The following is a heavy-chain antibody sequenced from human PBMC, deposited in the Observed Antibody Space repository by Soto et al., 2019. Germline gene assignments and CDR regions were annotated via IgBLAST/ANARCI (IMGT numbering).Heavy chain of an antibody. V-gene: IGHV1-8*01. CDR2: MNPNSGNT. D-gene: IGHD1-7*01. J-gene: IGHJ6*03. CDR3: ARGYNWNLNYYYYMDV. CDR1: GYTFTSYY. Sequence: ASVKVSCKASGYTFTSYYINWVRQDTGQGLEWMGWMNPNSGNTGYAQKFQGRVTMTRNTSISTAYMELSSLRSEDTAVYYCARGYNWNLNYYYYMDVWGKGTTVTVSS.